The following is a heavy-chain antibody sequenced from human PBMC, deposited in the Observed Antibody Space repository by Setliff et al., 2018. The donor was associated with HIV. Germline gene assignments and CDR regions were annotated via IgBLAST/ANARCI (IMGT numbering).Heavy chain of an antibody. J-gene: IGHJ3*02. CDR1: GGSISSGGYY. V-gene: IGHV4-61*08. CDR2: IYNSGST. CDR3: ARNDAFDI. Sequence: SETLSLTCTVSGGSISSGGYYWSWIRQHPGKGLEWIGYIYNSGSTNYNPSLKSRVTISMDTSKNQFSLKLSSVTAADTAVYYCARNDAFDIWGQGTLVTVSS.